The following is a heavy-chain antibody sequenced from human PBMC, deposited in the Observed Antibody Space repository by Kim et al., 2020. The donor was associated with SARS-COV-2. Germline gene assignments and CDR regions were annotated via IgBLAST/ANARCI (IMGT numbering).Heavy chain of an antibody. J-gene: IGHJ6*03. D-gene: IGHD1-7*01. CDR3: ASGGTTFYYYYMDV. CDR1: GFTVSSNY. CDR2: IYSGGST. V-gene: IGHV3-53*04. Sequence: GGSLRLSCAASGFTVSSNYMSWVRQAPGKGLEWVSVIYSGGSTYYADSVKGRFTISRHNSKNTLYLQMNSLRAEDTAVYYCASGGTTFYYYYMDVWGKGTTVTVSS.